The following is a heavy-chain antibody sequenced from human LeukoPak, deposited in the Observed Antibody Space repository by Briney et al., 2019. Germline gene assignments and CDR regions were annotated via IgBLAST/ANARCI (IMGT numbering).Heavy chain of an antibody. Sequence: GGSLRLSCAASGFTFSSYGMHWVRQAPGKGLEWVAVIWYDGSNKYYADSVKGRFTISRDNAKNSLYLQMNSLRAEDTAVYYCARVESDYYYYMDVWGKGTTVTVSS. CDR3: ARVESDYYYYMDV. V-gene: IGHV3-33*01. CDR1: GFTFSSYG. D-gene: IGHD3-3*01. J-gene: IGHJ6*03. CDR2: IWYDGSNK.